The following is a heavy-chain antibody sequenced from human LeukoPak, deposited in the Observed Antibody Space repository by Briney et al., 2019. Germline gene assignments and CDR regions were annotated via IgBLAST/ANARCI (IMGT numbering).Heavy chain of an antibody. Sequence: SQTLSLTCTVSGGSISSGSYYWSWIRQPPGKGLEWIGEINHSGSTNYNPSLKSRVTMSLDTSKNQFSLKLSSVTAADTAVYYCARRRYELVLRYFDRPIDYWGQGTLVTVSS. D-gene: IGHD3-9*01. V-gene: IGHV4-39*07. CDR3: ARRRYELVLRYFDRPIDY. CDR2: INHSGST. CDR1: GGSISSGSYY. J-gene: IGHJ4*02.